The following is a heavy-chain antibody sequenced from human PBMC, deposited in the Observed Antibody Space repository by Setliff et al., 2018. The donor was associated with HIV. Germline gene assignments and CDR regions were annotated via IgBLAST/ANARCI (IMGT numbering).Heavy chain of an antibody. J-gene: IGHJ4*02. CDR1: GYTFSDFY. D-gene: IGHD3-10*01. Sequence: ASVKVSCKASGYTFSDFYIHWVRQAPGKGLKWVGRIDPEDAETQYAERLRGRVTITADTSSDTAYMELSRLRSEDTAVYYCGREGGRKYDGPGNWRWGQGTLVTVSS. CDR2: IDPEDAET. CDR3: GREGGRKYDGPGNWR. V-gene: IGHV1-69-2*01.